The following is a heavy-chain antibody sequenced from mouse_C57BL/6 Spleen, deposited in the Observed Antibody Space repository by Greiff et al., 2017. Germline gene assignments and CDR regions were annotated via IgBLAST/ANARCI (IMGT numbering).Heavy chain of an antibody. J-gene: IGHJ3*01. CDR3: ARFGYDGAWFAY. D-gene: IGHD2-2*01. CDR2: IDPSDSET. Sequence: QVQLQQPGAELVRPGSSVKLSCKASGYTFTSYWMHWVKQRPIQGLEWIGNIDPSDSETHYNQKFKDKATVTVDKSSSTAYMQLSSLTSEDSAVYYCARFGYDGAWFAYWGQGTLVTVAA. CDR1: GYTFTSYW. V-gene: IGHV1-52*01.